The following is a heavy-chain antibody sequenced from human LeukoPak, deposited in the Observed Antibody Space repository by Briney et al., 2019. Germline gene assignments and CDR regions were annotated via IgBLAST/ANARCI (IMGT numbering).Heavy chain of an antibody. CDR3: GRAYDFSRH. Sequence: GGSLRLSCAASGFTFSSYGMSWVRQAPGKGLEWVSSISSSSSYIYYADSMKGRFTISRDNAKNSLYLQMNSLRAEDTALYYCGRAYDFSRHWGQGTLVTVSS. J-gene: IGHJ4*02. CDR2: ISSSSSYI. V-gene: IGHV3-21*06. CDR1: GFTFSSYG. D-gene: IGHD3-3*01.